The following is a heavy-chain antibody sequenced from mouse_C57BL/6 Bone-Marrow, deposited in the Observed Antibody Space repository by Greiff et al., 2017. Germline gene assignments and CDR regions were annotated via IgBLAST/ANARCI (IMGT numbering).Heavy chain of an antibody. CDR2: IDPSDSYT. CDR1: GYTFTSYW. V-gene: IGHV1-59*01. J-gene: IGHJ2*01. Sequence: QVQLQQPGAELVRPGTSVTLSCKASGYTFTSYWMHWVKQRPGQGLEWIGVIDPSDSYTNYNQKFKGKATLTVDTSSSTAYMQLSSLPSEDSAVYYCARWWSYYFDYWGQGTTLTVSS. CDR3: ARWWSYYFDY. D-gene: IGHD1-1*02.